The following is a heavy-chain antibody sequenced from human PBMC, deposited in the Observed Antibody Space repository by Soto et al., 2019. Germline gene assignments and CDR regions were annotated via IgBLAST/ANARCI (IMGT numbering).Heavy chain of an antibody. CDR3: GKGEYLCVSRGALDP. V-gene: IGHV3-30*18. J-gene: IGHJ5*02. Sequence: QVQMVESGGGVVHPGRSLRLSCVASGFTFSTYDIHWVRQAPGKGLEWVAVTSYDGSKRYYADSVVGRFTISRDNSKNTVDLQMNSLRAEDTAIYYCGKGEYLCVSRGALDPWGQGTLVTVSS. D-gene: IGHD1-26*01. CDR1: GFTFSTYD. CDR2: TSYDGSKR.